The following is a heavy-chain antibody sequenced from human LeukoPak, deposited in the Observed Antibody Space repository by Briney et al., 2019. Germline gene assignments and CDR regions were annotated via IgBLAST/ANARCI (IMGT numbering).Heavy chain of an antibody. V-gene: IGHV4-39*01. CDR3: ARFVMSSNYYYMDV. J-gene: IGHJ6*03. D-gene: IGHD6-6*01. CDR2: IYYSGST. Sequence: SQTLSLTCTVSGGSISTSSYYWGWIRQPPGTWPEWLGSIYYSGSTYYNPSLKSRVTISVDTSKNQFSLKLSSVTAADTAVYYCARFVMSSNYYYMDVWGKGTTVTVSS. CDR1: GGSISTSSYY.